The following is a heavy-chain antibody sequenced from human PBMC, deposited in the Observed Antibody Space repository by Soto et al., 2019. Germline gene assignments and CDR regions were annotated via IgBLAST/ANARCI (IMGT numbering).Heavy chain of an antibody. CDR2: LTYDGDGSQK. CDR1: GFTLSAYG. CDR3: AKEENYGYYRTAHH. V-gene: IGHV3-30*18. Sequence: QVQLVESGGGVVQPGTSLTLSCAASGFTLSAYGMHWVRQAPGKGLEWVAVLTYDGDGSQKHYADSVTGRFTISRDTSKNTVHLQMNSLKPGDTAVYFCAKEENYGYYRTAHHWGQGTLVIVSS. D-gene: IGHD3-3*01. J-gene: IGHJ1*01.